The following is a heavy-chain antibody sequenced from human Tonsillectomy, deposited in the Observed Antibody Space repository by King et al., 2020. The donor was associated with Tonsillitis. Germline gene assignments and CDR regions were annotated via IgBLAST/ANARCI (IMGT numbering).Heavy chain of an antibody. CDR3: ATDSYSYGRGWFDP. Sequence: VQLVESGGGVVQPGRSLRLSCAASGLTFSSYGMHWVRQAPAKGLEWVAVIWYDGSNKYYADSVKGRFTISRDNSKNTLYLQMNNLRAEDTAVYYCATDSYSYGRGWFDPWGQGTLVTVSS. J-gene: IGHJ5*02. CDR2: IWYDGSNK. D-gene: IGHD5-18*01. V-gene: IGHV3-33*01. CDR1: GLTFSSYG.